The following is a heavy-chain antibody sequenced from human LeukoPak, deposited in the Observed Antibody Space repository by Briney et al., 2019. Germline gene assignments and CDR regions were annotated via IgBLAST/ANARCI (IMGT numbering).Heavy chain of an antibody. V-gene: IGHV1-18*01. D-gene: IGHD3-22*01. CDR2: ISAYNGNT. CDR3: ARDAWASYDDSSGYYPNY. Sequence: GASVKVSCKASGYTFTSHGISWVRQAPGQGLEWMGWISAYNGNTNYAQKLQGRVTMTTDTSTSTAYMELRSLRSDDTAVYYCARDAWASYDDSSGYYPNYWGQGTLVTVSS. CDR1: GYTFTSHG. J-gene: IGHJ4*02.